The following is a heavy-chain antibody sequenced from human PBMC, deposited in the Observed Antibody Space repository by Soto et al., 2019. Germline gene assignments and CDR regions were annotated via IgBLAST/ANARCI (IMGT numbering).Heavy chain of an antibody. V-gene: IGHV3-23*01. CDR2: ISGSGGNT. J-gene: IGHJ5*02. Sequence: GGSLRLSCAASGFTFSSYAMSWVRQAPGKGLEWVSAISGSGGNTNYAQKLQGRVTMTTDTSTSTAYMELRSLRSDDTAVYYCATFYYGSGSSFWFDPWGQGTLVTVSS. D-gene: IGHD3-10*01. CDR3: ATFYYGSGSSFWFDP. CDR1: GFTFSSYA.